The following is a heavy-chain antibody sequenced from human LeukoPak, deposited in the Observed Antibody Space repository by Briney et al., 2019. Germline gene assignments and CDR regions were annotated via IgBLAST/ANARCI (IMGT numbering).Heavy chain of an antibody. Sequence: GGSLRLSCAASEFTFSSYWMSWVRQAPGKGLEWVANIKQDGGQIYYLDSVKGRFTVSRDNAKNSLYLQMNSLRAEDTAVHHCARLGARQMLEYWGQGTLVTVSS. CDR2: IKQDGGQI. V-gene: IGHV3-7*01. CDR1: EFTFSSYW. CDR3: ARLGARQMLEY. J-gene: IGHJ4*02. D-gene: IGHD4-17*01.